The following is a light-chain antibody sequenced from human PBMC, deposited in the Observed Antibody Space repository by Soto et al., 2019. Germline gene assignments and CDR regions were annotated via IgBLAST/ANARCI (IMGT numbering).Light chain of an antibody. CDR1: QSVSGN. Sequence: EIVMTQSPATLSVSPGERATLSCRASQSVSGNLAWYQQKPGQAPRLLIYGASTRATGIPAGFSGSGSGTEFTLIISSLQSEDFAVYYCQQYNNWPRTFGQGTKVEIK. CDR2: GAS. CDR3: QQYNNWPRT. J-gene: IGKJ1*01. V-gene: IGKV3-15*01.